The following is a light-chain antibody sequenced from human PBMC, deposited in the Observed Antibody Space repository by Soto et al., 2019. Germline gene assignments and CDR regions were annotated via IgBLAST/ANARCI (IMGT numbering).Light chain of an antibody. Sequence: EIVLTQSPGTLSLSPGERATLSCRASQSVSSNFLAWYQQKPGQAPRLLIFGASNRATGIPDRFSGSGSVTDFTLTISRLEPEDFAVYYCQQYGSSPPYSFGQGTKLEIK. CDR3: QQYGSSPPYS. V-gene: IGKV3-20*01. CDR1: QSVSSNF. J-gene: IGKJ2*03. CDR2: GAS.